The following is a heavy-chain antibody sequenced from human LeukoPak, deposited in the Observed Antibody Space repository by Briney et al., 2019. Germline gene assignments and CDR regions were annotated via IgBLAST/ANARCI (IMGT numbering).Heavy chain of an antibody. Sequence: AGGSLRLSCAASGFTFRNYHMTWIRQSPGKGLEWVSYISAGGDTIYYGDSVRGRFTISRDNAKNSLYLDMNTLKAEDTAVYYCARDPSWEILSYFDYWGQGTLVTVSS. CDR1: GFTFRNYH. V-gene: IGHV3-11*04. D-gene: IGHD1-26*01. J-gene: IGHJ4*02. CDR3: ARDPSWEILSYFDY. CDR2: ISAGGDTI.